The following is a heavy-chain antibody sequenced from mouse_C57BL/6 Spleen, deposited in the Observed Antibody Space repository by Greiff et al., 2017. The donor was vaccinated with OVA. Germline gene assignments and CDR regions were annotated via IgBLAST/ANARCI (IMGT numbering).Heavy chain of an antibody. CDR1: GYTFTSYW. V-gene: IGHV1-53*01. J-gene: IGHJ4*01. D-gene: IGHD1-1*01. CDR3: ARPHYGSSYDYAMDY. CDR2: INPSNGGT. Sequence: VQLKQPGTELVKPGASVKLSCKASGYTFTSYWMHWVKQRPGQGLEWIGNINPSNGGTNYNEKFKSKATLTVDKSSSTAYMQLSRLTSEDSAVYYCARPHYGSSYDYAMDYWGQGTSVTVSS.